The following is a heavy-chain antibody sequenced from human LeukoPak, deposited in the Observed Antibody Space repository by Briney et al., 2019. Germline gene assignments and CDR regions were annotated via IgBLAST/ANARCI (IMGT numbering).Heavy chain of an antibody. CDR3: AREGTDSSSWYPYYYYYYGMDV. J-gene: IGHJ6*02. CDR1: GFTFSDYY. V-gene: IGHV3-11*01. Sequence: GGSLRLSCAASGFTFSDYYMSWIRQAPGKGLEWVSYISSSGSTIYYADSVKGRFTISRDNAKNSLYLQMNSLRAEDTAVYYRAREGTDSSSWYPYYYYYYGMDVWGQGTTVTVSS. CDR2: ISSSGSTI. D-gene: IGHD6-13*01.